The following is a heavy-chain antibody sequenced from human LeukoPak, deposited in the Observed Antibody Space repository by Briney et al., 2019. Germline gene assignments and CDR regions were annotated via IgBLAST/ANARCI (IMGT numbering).Heavy chain of an antibody. CDR1: GGSISSYY. Sequence: RASETLSLTCTVSGGSISSYYWSWIRQPPGKGLGYIGYIYFSGSTNYNPSLKSRVTISVDTSKNQFSLKLSSVTAADTAVYYCARDGGEGWLWFDYWGQGTLVTVSS. CDR2: IYFSGST. D-gene: IGHD3-9*01. CDR3: ARDGGEGWLWFDY. V-gene: IGHV4-59*01. J-gene: IGHJ4*02.